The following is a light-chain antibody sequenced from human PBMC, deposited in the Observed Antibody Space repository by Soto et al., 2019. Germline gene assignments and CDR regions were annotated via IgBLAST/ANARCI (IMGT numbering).Light chain of an antibody. CDR1: SSDVGSYNL. V-gene: IGLV2-23*01. CDR3: CSYGVRSTHV. CDR2: EGS. J-gene: IGLJ1*01. Sequence: QSVLTQPPSVSAAPGQKVTISCSGSSSDVGSYNLVSWYQQHPGKAPKLMIYEGSKRPTGVSNRFSGSKSANTASLTISGLQPEDEAEYYCCSYGVRSTHVFGGGTKVTVL.